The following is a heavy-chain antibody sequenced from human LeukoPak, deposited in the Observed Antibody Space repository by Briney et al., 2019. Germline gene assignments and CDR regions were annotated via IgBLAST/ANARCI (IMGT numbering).Heavy chain of an antibody. V-gene: IGHV3-23*01. CDR2: ISGSGGST. D-gene: IGHD2-2*01. Sequence: GGSLRLSCAASGFTFSSYAMSWVRQAPGKGLEWVSAISGSGGSTYYADSVKGRFTISRDNSKNTLYLQMNSLRAEDTAVYYCAKDRSSTSWGGNWFGPWGQGTQVTVSS. J-gene: IGHJ5*02. CDR1: GFTFSSYA. CDR3: AKDRSSTSWGGNWFGP.